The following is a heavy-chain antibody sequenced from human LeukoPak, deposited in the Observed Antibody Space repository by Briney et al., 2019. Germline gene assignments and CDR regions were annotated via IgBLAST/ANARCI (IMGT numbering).Heavy chain of an antibody. CDR2: IYQTGTT. CDR1: GGSVNSGPYS. V-gene: IGHV4-30-2*01. D-gene: IGHD4-17*01. Sequence: SETLSLTCAVSGGSVNSGPYSWSWIRQPPGKGLEWVGYIYQTGTTYYNPSLKSRVAISVDRSKNQFSPNLTSVTAADTAVYYCARGTPTVTTWFDPWGQGILVTVSS. CDR3: ARGTPTVTTWFDP. J-gene: IGHJ5*02.